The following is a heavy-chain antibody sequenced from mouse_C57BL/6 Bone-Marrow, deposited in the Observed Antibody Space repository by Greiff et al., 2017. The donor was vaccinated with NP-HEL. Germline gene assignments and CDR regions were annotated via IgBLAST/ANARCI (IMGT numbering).Heavy chain of an antibody. V-gene: IGHV2-6*01. D-gene: IGHD3-2*02. CDR1: GFSLTSYG. J-gene: IGHJ3*01. CDR2: IWGVGST. CDR3: ASIRVWFAY. Sequence: VQRVESGPGLVAPSQSLSITCTVSGFSLTSYGVDWVRQSPGKGLEWLGVIWGVGSTNYNSALKSRLSISKDNSKSQVFLKMNSLQTDDTAMYYWASIRVWFAYWGQGTLVTVSA.